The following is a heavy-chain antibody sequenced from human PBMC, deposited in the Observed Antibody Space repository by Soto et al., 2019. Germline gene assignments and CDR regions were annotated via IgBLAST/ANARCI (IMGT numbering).Heavy chain of an antibody. CDR3: AKDLDSSRYYDFWSGGYYYYGMDV. CDR1: GFTFSSYA. D-gene: IGHD3-3*01. Sequence: PGGSLRLSCAAAGFTFSSYAMNWVRQAPGKGLEWVSAISGSGGSTYYADSVKGRFTISRDNSKNTLYLQMNSLRAEDTAVYFCAKDLDSSRYYDFWSGGYYYYGMDVWGQGTTVTVSS. CDR2: ISGSGGST. J-gene: IGHJ6*02. V-gene: IGHV3-23*01.